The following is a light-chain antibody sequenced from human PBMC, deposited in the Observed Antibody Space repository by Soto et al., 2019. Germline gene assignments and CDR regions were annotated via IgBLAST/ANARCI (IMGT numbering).Light chain of an antibody. J-gene: IGKJ1*01. Sequence: EIVLTHSPGTLSLSPGEIATLSCWASQSVSNNYLAWYQQKPVQAPRLLIYGASNRATGIPDRFSGSGSGTDFTLTISRLEPEDFAVYYCQQYGSSPPETFGQGTKVDIK. V-gene: IGKV3-20*01. CDR2: GAS. CDR3: QQYGSSPPET. CDR1: QSVSNNY.